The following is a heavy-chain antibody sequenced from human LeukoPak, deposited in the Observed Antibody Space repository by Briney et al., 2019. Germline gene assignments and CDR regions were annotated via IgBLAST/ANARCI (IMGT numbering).Heavy chain of an antibody. Sequence: SGGSLRLSCAASGFTFSSYAMHWVRQAPGKGLEWVAVISYDGSNKYYADSVKGRFTISRDNSQNTLYLQMNSLRAEDTAVYYCARVPTHYYYYYMDVWGKGTTVTVSS. CDR3: ARVPTHYYYYYMDV. J-gene: IGHJ6*03. CDR1: GFTFSSYA. V-gene: IGHV3-30*04. D-gene: IGHD2-15*01. CDR2: ISYDGSNK.